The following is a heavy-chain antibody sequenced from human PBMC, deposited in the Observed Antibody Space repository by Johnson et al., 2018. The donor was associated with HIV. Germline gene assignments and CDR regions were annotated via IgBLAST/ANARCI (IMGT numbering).Heavy chain of an antibody. CDR2: ISYDGSNK. CDR3: ARDLDTAMVTCGFDI. CDR1: GFTFNSYG. D-gene: IGHD5-18*01. J-gene: IGHJ3*02. V-gene: IGHV3-30*19. Sequence: QVQLVESGGGVVQPGGSLRLSCAASGFTFNSYGMDWVRQAPGKGLEWVAVISYDGSNKYYADSVKGRFTISRDNSKNTLYLQMNSLRAEDTAVYDWARDLDTAMVTCGFDIWGQGTMFTVSS.